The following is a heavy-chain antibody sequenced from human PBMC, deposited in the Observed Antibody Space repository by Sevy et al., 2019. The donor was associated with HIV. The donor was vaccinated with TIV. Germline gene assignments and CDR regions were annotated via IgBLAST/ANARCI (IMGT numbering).Heavy chain of an antibody. CDR2: ISIDGSNK. CDR3: AKDGSHIDIDY. Sequence: GGSLRLSCAASGFTFKYHGMHWVRQAPGKGLEWVSLISIDGSNKYYADSVKGRFTISRDNAKNTVSVQMNSLRPEDKATYYCAKDGSHIDIDYWGQGILVTVSS. V-gene: IGHV3-30*18. D-gene: IGHD5-12*01. J-gene: IGHJ4*02. CDR1: GFTFKYHG.